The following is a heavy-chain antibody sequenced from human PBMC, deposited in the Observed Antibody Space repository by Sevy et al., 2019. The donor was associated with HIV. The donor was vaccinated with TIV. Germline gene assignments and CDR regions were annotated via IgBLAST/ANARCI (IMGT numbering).Heavy chain of an antibody. CDR2: INHSGRT. J-gene: IGHJ5*02. D-gene: IGHD2-2*01. Sequence: SETLSLTCAVYGGSFSGYYWNWIRQPPGKGLEWIGEINHSGRTHYNPSLKSRITISVDTSKNQCSLRLNSVTAADTAVYYCARAPPVVVVPGAPSWFDPWGQGTLVTVSS. V-gene: IGHV4-34*01. CDR1: GGSFSGYY. CDR3: ARAPPVVVVPGAPSWFDP.